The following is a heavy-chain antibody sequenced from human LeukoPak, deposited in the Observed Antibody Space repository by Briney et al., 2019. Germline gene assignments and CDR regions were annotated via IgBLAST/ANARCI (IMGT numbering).Heavy chain of an antibody. V-gene: IGHV1-2*02. Sequence: ASVKVSCKASGYTLTGYYMHWVRQAPGQGLEWMGWINPNSGGTNYAQKFQGRVTMTRDTSISTAYMELSRLRSDDTAVYYCARADGYSYVYGGNNWFDPWGQGTLVTVSS. CDR3: ARADGYSYVYGGNNWFDP. CDR2: INPNSGGT. J-gene: IGHJ5*02. D-gene: IGHD5-18*01. CDR1: GYTLTGYY.